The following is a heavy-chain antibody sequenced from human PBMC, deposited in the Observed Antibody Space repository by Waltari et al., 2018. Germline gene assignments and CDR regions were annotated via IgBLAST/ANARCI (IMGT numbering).Heavy chain of an antibody. Sequence: QVPLGLVGGGVVQPGRALGLSRAASWFTLSSYGMPLGRPAPGKGLEWVAVISYDGSNKYYADSVKGRFTISRDNSKNTLYLQMNSLRAEDTAVYYCAKDLRDQWSYFDYWGQGTLVTVSS. CDR2: ISYDGSNK. D-gene: IGHD2-15*01. CDR3: AKDLRDQWSYFDY. V-gene: IGHV3-30*18. CDR1: WFTLSSYG. J-gene: IGHJ4*02.